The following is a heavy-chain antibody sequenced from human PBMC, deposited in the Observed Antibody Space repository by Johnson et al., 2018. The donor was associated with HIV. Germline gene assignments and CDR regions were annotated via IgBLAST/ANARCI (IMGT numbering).Heavy chain of an antibody. V-gene: IGHV3-9*01. Sequence: VQLVESGGGLVQPGGSLRLSCAASGFIFDDYAMHWVRQAPGKGLEWVSGISWNSGSIGYVDSVKGRFTISRDNAKNSLYLQMNSLRDEDTALYYCAKGRGSNWYTGAFDIWGQGTMVTVSA. CDR1: GFIFDDYA. J-gene: IGHJ3*02. CDR3: AKGRGSNWYTGAFDI. D-gene: IGHD6-13*01. CDR2: ISWNSGSI.